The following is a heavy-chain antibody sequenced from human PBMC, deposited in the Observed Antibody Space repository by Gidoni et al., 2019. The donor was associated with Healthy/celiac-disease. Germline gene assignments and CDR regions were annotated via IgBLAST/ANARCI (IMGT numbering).Heavy chain of an antibody. J-gene: IGHJ3*02. Sequence: QVQLVQSGAEVKKPGASVKVSFKASGSTFTSYGISWVRQAPGQGLEWMGWISAYNGNTNYAQKLQGRVTMTTDTSTSTAYMELRSLRSDDTAVYYCARDPQGWWLVRAPHSDAFDIWGQGTMVTVSS. CDR1: GSTFTSYG. D-gene: IGHD6-19*01. CDR2: ISAYNGNT. CDR3: ARDPQGWWLVRAPHSDAFDI. V-gene: IGHV1-18*01.